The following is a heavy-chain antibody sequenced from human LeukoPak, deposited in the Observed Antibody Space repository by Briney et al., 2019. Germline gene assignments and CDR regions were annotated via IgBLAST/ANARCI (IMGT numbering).Heavy chain of an antibody. CDR3: ARARVTGTYSYYYYMDV. CDR1: GGSISSYY. J-gene: IGHJ6*03. V-gene: IGHV4-59*01. CDR2: IYYSGST. Sequence: SETLSLTCTVSGGSISSYYWSWIRQPPGKGLEWIGYIYYSGSTNYNPSLKSRVTISVDTSKNQFSLKLSSVTAADTAVYYCARARVTGTYSYYYYMDVWGKGTTVTVSS. D-gene: IGHD1-7*01.